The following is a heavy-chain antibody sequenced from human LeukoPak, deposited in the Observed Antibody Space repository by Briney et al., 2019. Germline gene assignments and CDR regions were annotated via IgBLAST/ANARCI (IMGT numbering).Heavy chain of an antibody. CDR2: IKQDGSEK. V-gene: IGHV3-7*01. D-gene: IGHD3-10*01. J-gene: IGHJ4*02. CDR3: ASSPRGALLYYGSGRYYRQPDYFDY. CDR1: GFTFSSYW. Sequence: GRSLRLSCAASGFTFSSYWMSWVRQAPGKGLEWVANIKQDGSEKYYVDSVKGRFTISRDNAKNSLYLQMNSLRAEDTAVYYCASSPRGALLYYGSGRYYRQPDYFDYWGQGTLVTVSS.